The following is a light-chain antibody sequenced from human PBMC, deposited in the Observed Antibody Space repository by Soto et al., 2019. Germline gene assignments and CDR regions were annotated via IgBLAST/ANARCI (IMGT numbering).Light chain of an antibody. Sequence: QSALTQPASVSGSPGQSITISCTGTSSDVGAYNYVSWYQQHPGRAPKLMIYEVSYRPSGVSNRFSGSKSGNTASLTIPGLQAEDEADYYCSSFTTITTWVFGGGTKLTVL. CDR3: SSFTTITTWV. V-gene: IGLV2-14*01. CDR2: EVS. J-gene: IGLJ3*02. CDR1: SSDVGAYNY.